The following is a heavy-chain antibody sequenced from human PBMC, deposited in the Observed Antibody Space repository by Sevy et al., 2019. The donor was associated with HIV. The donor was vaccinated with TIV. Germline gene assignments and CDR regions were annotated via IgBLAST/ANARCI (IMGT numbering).Heavy chain of an antibody. CDR1: GFTFSSYG. CDR3: GRDELWFGELLRGYYYYGMDV. D-gene: IGHD3-10*01. Sequence: GGSLRLSCAASGFTFSSYGMHWVRQAPGKGLEWVAVIWYDGSNKYYADSVKGRFTISRDNSKNTLYLQMNSLRAEDTAVYYCGRDELWFGELLRGYYYYGMDVWGQGTTVTVSS. J-gene: IGHJ6*02. V-gene: IGHV3-33*01. CDR2: IWYDGSNK.